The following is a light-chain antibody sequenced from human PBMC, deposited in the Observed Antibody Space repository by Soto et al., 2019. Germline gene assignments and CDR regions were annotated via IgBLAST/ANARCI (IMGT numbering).Light chain of an antibody. J-gene: IGKJ5*01. CDR3: QQYGGTPPIT. CDR1: QSVSSSY. CDR2: GAS. V-gene: IGKV3-20*01. Sequence: EIVFTQSPGTLSLSPGERATLSCRASQSVSSSYLAWYQRKPGQAPSLIVYGASSRATGIPARFSGSGSGTDFTLTISRLEPEDFAVYYCQQYGGTPPITFGQGTRLEIK.